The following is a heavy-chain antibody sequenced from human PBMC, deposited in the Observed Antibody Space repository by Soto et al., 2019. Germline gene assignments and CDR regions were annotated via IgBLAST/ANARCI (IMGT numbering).Heavy chain of an antibody. D-gene: IGHD1-26*01. J-gene: IGHJ4*02. CDR1: GFTFSSYA. CDR2: LSGSGGTS. Sequence: EVQLLESGGGLVQPGGSLRLSCAASGFTFSSYAMSWVRQAPGKGLEWVSGLSGSGGTSYYADSVKGRFTISRDNSKNTLFLQMNSLRAEDTAVYYCAKFIRGSYPPGYSFDYWGQGTLVTVSS. V-gene: IGHV3-23*01. CDR3: AKFIRGSYPPGYSFDY.